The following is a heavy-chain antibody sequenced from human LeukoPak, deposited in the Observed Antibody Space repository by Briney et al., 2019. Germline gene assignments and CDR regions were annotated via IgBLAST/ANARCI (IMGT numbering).Heavy chain of an antibody. V-gene: IGHV1-69*04. D-gene: IGHD5-18*01. CDR2: VIPILGIA. CDR1: GYTFTSYD. J-gene: IGHJ6*02. Sequence: ASVKVSCKASGYTFTSYDINWVRQATGQGLEWMGRVIPILGIANYAQKFQGRVTITADKSTSTAYMELSSLRSEDTAVDYCARDLDKDGYSHGAYYYYGMDVWGQGTTVTASS. CDR3: ARDLDKDGYSHGAYYYYGMDV.